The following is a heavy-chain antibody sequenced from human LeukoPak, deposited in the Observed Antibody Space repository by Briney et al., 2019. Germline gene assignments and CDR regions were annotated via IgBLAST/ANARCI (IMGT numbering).Heavy chain of an antibody. J-gene: IGHJ5*02. CDR2: INPSGGSA. D-gene: IGHD6-19*01. CDR3: ARGGSGWANWFDP. V-gene: IGHV1-46*01. CDR1: GYTFTSYY. Sequence: GAAVKVSCKASGYTFTSYYIDWGREAPGQGLEWMGVINPSGGSASYAQKFQGRVTMTRDMSTSTVYMELSSLRSEDTAVYYCARGGSGWANWFDPWGQGTLVTVSS.